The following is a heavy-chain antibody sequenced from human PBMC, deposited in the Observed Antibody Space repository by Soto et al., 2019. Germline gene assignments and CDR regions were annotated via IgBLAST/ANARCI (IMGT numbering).Heavy chain of an antibody. Sequence: EVQLVESGGGLVQPGGSQRLSCAASGFTFNSYEMDWVRQAPGKGLEWVAYISSGGTIYYTDSVKGRFTISRDNADNSLYLQMNSLRAEDTAVYYCTKEKSVMYSGYDAFDVWGRGTMVTVSS. CDR2: ISSGGTI. V-gene: IGHV3-48*03. CDR1: GFTFNSYE. CDR3: TKEKSVMYSGYDAFDV. J-gene: IGHJ3*01. D-gene: IGHD5-12*01.